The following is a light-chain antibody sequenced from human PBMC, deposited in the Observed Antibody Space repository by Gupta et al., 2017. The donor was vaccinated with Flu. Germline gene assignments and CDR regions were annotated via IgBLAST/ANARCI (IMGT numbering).Light chain of an antibody. CDR1: NIGSKS. CDR3: QVWDSSSDHLYV. V-gene: IGLV3-21*02. J-gene: IGLJ1*01. CDR2: DDS. Sequence: GNNIGSKSVHWYQQKPGQAPGLVVYDDSDRPSGIPERCSGSNSGNTATLTISRVEAGDEADYYCQVWDSSSDHLYVFGTGTKVTVL.